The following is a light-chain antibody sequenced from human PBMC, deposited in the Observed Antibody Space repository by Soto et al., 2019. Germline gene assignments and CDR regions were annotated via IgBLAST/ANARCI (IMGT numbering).Light chain of an antibody. CDR2: DVN. CDR1: SSDIGAYNF. CDR3: PSCATSPTMI. V-gene: IGLV2-14*03. J-gene: IGLJ2*01. Sequence: QSALTQPASVSGSPGQSITISCTGTSSDIGAYNFVSWYQQHPGKAPKLMLYDVNIRPSGVANRFSGSKSGNTASLTISGLQAEDEADYYCPSCATSPTMIFGGGTKLTVL.